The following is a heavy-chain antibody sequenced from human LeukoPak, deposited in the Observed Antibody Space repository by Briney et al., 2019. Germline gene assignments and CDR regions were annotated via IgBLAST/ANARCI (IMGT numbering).Heavy chain of an antibody. V-gene: IGHV3-23*01. CDR2: ITASGDNT. Sequence: GGSLRLSCAASGFTFSSYAVIWVRQAPGKGLERVSGITASGDNTYYADSVKGRFNISRDNSKSPLYLKMSSLRAEDTAVYYCATGYQYYDYYYMDVWGKGTTVTISS. CDR1: GFTFSSYA. J-gene: IGHJ6*03. D-gene: IGHD6-25*01. CDR3: ATGYQYYDYYYMDV.